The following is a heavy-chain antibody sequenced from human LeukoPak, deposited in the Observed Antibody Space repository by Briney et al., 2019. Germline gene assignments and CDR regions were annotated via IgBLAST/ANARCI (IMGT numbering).Heavy chain of an antibody. Sequence: SETLSLTCTVSGGSISSGSYYWGWIRQPPGKGLEWIGSIYYSGSTYYNPSLKTRVTISVDTSKNQFSLKLSSVTAADTAVYYCARDRAPGVGAPGDWGQGTLVTVSS. CDR3: ARDRAPGVGAPGD. V-gene: IGHV4-39*07. CDR2: IYYSGST. CDR1: GGSISSGSYY. D-gene: IGHD1-26*01. J-gene: IGHJ4*02.